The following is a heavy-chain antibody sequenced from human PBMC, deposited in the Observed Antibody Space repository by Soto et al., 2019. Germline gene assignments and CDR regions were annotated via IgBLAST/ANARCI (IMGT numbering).Heavy chain of an antibody. J-gene: IGHJ4*02. Sequence: KPSETLSLTCAVSGFSISSDYYWGWIRQPPGKGLQWIGNIYHSGSNYYNPSLKSRVTMSVDTSRTQFSLKLTSVTAADTAVYYCARFTGYCSRSTCYWPPYFHYWGQGTLVTVSS. CDR3: ARFTGYCSRSTCYWPPYFHY. D-gene: IGHD2-2*01. CDR1: GFSISSDYY. CDR2: IYHSGSN. V-gene: IGHV4-38-2*01.